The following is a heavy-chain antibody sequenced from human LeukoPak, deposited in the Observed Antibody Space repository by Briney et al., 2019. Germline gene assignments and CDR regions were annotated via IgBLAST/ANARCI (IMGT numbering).Heavy chain of an antibody. J-gene: IGHJ6*03. CDR2: ISAYNGNT. CDR3: ARGPPYNWNYYYFMDV. CDR1: GYTFTSYG. V-gene: IGHV1-18*01. Sequence: GASVKVSCKASGYTFTSYGISWVRQAPGQGLEWMGWISAYNGNTNYAQKLQGRVTMTTDTSTSTAYMELRSLRSDDTAVYSWARGPPYNWNYYYFMDVWGKGTTVT. D-gene: IGHD1-20*01.